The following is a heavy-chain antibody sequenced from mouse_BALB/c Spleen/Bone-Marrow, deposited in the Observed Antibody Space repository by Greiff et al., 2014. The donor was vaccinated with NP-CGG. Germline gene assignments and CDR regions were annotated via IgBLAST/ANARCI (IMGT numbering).Heavy chain of an antibody. D-gene: IGHD2-4*01. J-gene: IGHJ4*01. CDR1: GFTFSSFG. CDR2: ISSGSSTI. V-gene: IGHV5-17*02. CDR3: TRKGALITHYYAMDY. Sequence: EVQLVESGGGLVQPGGSRKLSCAASGFTFSSFGMHWVRQAPEKGLEWVAYISSGSSTIYYADTVKGRFTISRDNPKNTLFLQMTSLRSEDTAMYYCTRKGALITHYYAMDYWGQGTSVTVSP.